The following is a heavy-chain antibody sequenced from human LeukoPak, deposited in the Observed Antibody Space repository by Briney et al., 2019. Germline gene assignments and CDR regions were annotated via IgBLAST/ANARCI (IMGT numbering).Heavy chain of an antibody. V-gene: IGHV3-48*01. CDR3: ATGLYSPDGY. Sequence: PGGSLRLSCAASGFTFSSDSMNWVRQAPGKGLEWVSYISSSSFTIHYADSVKGRFTISRDNAKNSLCLQMNSLRAEDTAVYYCATGLYSPDGYWGQGTLVTVSS. CDR2: ISSSSFTI. CDR1: GFTFSSDS. J-gene: IGHJ4*02. D-gene: IGHD3-16*02.